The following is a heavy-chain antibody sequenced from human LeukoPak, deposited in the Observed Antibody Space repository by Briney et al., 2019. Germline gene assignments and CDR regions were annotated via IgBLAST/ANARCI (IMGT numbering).Heavy chain of an antibody. CDR1: GYTFTGYY. CDR2: INPNSGGT. CDR3: ARDRGDCSSTSCYTSSGWFDP. V-gene: IGHV1-2*02. Sequence: ASVKVSCKASGYTFTGYYMHWVRQAPGQGLEWMGWINPNSGGTNYAQKFQGRVTMTRDTSISTAYMELSRLRSDDTAVYYCARDRGDCSSTSCYTSSGWFDPWGQGTLVTVSS. J-gene: IGHJ5*02. D-gene: IGHD2-2*02.